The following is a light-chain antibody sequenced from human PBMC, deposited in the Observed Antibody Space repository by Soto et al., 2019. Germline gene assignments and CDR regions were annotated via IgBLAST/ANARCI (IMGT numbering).Light chain of an antibody. CDR2: GDK. V-gene: IGLV1-40*01. CDR1: SSNIGAGYD. Sequence: QSVLTQPPSVSGAPGQRVTISCTGRSSNIGAGYDVHWYQHLPGAAPKLLIYGDKNRPSGVPDRFSGSKSGSLASLAITGLQAEDEADYYCQSYDTSLSGVVFGGGTKVTVL. CDR3: QSYDTSLSGVV. J-gene: IGLJ2*01.